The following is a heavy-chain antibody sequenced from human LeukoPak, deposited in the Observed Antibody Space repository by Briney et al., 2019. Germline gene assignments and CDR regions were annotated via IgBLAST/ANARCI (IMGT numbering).Heavy chain of an antibody. Sequence: SETLSLTCTVSGGSISSSSYYWGWIRQPPGKGLEWIGSIYYSGSTYYNPFLKSRVTISVDTSKNQFSLKLRSATAADTAVYYCARRGHKSGSSRGWYFDLWGRGTLVTVSS. J-gene: IGHJ2*01. CDR3: ARRGHKSGSSRGWYFDL. V-gene: IGHV4-39*07. D-gene: IGHD5-12*01. CDR2: IYYSGST. CDR1: GGSISSSSYY.